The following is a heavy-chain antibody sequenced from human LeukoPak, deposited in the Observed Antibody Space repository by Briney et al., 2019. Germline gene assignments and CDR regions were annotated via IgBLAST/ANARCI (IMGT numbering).Heavy chain of an antibody. CDR3: ARSLLWTPHAFDI. Sequence: SETLSLTCTVSGGSISSYYRSWIRQPPGKGLEWIGYIYYSGSTKYNPSLTSRVAISVDTSKNQFSLKLSSVTAADTAVYYCARSLLWTPHAFDIWGQGTVVTVSS. CDR2: IYYSGST. D-gene: IGHD3-10*01. J-gene: IGHJ3*02. V-gene: IGHV4-59*01. CDR1: GGSISSYY.